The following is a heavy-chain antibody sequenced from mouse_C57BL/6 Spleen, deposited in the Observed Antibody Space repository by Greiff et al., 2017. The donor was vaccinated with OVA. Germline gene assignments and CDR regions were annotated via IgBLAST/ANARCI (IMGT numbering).Heavy chain of an antibody. CDR1: GYTFTDYE. D-gene: IGHD4-1*01. V-gene: IGHV1-15*01. Sequence: VQVVESGAELVRPGASVTLSCKASGYTFTDYEMHWVKQTPVHGLEWIGAIDPETGGTAYNQKFKGKAILTADKSSSTAYMELRSLTSEDSAVYYCTGNWAWFAYWGQGTLVTVSA. CDR3: TGNWAWFAY. J-gene: IGHJ3*01. CDR2: IDPETGGT.